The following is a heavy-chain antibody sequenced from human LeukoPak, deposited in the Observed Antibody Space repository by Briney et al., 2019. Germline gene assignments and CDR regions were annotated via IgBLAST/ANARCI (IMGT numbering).Heavy chain of an antibody. CDR3: TTGDYYGSGSYPP. CDR2: IKSKTDGGTT. J-gene: IGHJ5*02. D-gene: IGHD3-10*01. CDR1: GFTFSDYY. Sequence: PGGSLRLSCAASGFTFSDYYMDWVRQAPGKGLEWVGRIKSKTDGGTTDYAAPVKGRFTISRDDSKNTLYLQMNSLKTEDTAVYYCTTGDYYGSGSYPPWGQGTLVTVSS. V-gene: IGHV3-15*01.